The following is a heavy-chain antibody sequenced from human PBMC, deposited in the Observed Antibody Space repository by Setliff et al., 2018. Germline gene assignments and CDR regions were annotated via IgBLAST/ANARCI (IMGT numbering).Heavy chain of an antibody. D-gene: IGHD5-18*01. CDR1: GGTFSSYA. CDR2: IIPIFGTA. Sequence: SVKVSCKASGGTFSSYAISWVRQAPGQGLEWMGGIIPIFGTANYAQKFQGRVTITTDESTSTAYMELSSLTSDDTAVYYCAREGVDTRSSTDYRYYMDVWGKGTTVTVSS. CDR3: AREGVDTRSSTDYRYYMDV. J-gene: IGHJ6*03. V-gene: IGHV1-69*05.